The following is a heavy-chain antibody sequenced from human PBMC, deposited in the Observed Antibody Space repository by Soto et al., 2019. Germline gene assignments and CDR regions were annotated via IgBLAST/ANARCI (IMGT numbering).Heavy chain of an antibody. V-gene: IGHV4-34*01. J-gene: IGHJ6*02. D-gene: IGHD3-3*01. Sequence: PETLSLTCAVYGGSFSGYYWSWIRQPPGKGLEWIGEINHSGSTNYNPSLKSRVTISVDTSKNQFSLKLSSVTAADTAVYYCARDYPANYDFWSGYWPYYYYYGMDVWGQGTTVTVSS. CDR1: GGSFSGYY. CDR2: INHSGST. CDR3: ARDYPANYDFWSGYWPYYYYYGMDV.